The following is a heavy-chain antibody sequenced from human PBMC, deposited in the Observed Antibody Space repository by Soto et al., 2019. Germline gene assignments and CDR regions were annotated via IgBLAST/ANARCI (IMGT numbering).Heavy chain of an antibody. CDR2: IIPIFGTA. V-gene: IGHV1-69*01. CDR1: GGTFSRYA. CDR3: AREPGGAVTTSSYYYYMNV. J-gene: IGHJ6*03. D-gene: IGHD4-4*01. Sequence: QVQLVQSGAEVKKPGSSVKVSCKVSGGTFSRYAINWVRQAPGQGLEWMGGIIPIFGTADYAQKFQGRVTITAEESTSTAYMELSSLRFEDTALYYCAREPGGAVTTSSYYYYMNVWGKGTTVTVSS.